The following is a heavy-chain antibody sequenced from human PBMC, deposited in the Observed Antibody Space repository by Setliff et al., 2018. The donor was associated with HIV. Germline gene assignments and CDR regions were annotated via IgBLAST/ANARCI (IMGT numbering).Heavy chain of an antibody. V-gene: IGHV4-34*01. D-gene: IGHD3-22*01. CDR3: ARLVVITTNFDY. J-gene: IGHJ4*02. CDR1: GGSFSGYS. CDR2: ISHSGTT. Sequence: LSLTCAVYGGSFSGYSWSWIRQPPGKGPEWIGEISHSGTTNFNPSLKSRVTISVDTSKNQFSLKLSSVTAADTAVYYCARLVVITTNFDYWGQGTLVTVSS.